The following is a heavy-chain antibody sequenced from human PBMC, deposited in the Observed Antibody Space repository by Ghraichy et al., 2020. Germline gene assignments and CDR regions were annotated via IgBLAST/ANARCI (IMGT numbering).Heavy chain of an antibody. CDR3: ARFTVTYGMDV. V-gene: IGHV4-61*01. J-gene: IGHJ6*02. CDR1: GGSVSSGSYY. Sequence: SETLSLTCTVSGGSVSSGSYYWSWIRQPPGKGLEWIGYIYYSGSTNYNPSLKSRVTISVDTSKNQFSLKLSSVTAADTAVYYCARFTVTYGMDVWGQGTKVTVSS. CDR2: IYYSGST. D-gene: IGHD4-11*01.